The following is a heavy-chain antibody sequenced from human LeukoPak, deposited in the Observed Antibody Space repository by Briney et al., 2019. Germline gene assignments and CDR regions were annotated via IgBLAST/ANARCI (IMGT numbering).Heavy chain of an antibody. CDR2: IRYDGSNK. D-gene: IGHD3-3*01. J-gene: IGHJ5*02. CDR3: AKLACITIFGVVYNWFDP. V-gene: IGHV3-30*02. CDR1: GFTFSSYG. Sequence: GGSLRLSCAASGFTFSSYGMHWVRQAPGKGLEWVAFIRYDGSNKYYADSVKGRFTISRDNSKNTLYLQMDSLRAEDTAVYYCAKLACITIFGVVYNWFDPWGQGTLVTVSS.